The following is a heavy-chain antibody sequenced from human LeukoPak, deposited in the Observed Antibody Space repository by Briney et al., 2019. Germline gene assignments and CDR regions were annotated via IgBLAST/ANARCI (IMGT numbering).Heavy chain of an antibody. CDR3: ARTTDSSGFSPFQY. D-gene: IGHD3-22*01. CDR2: IYHTGAT. CDR1: GHSIINSFY. V-gene: IGHV4-38-2*02. J-gene: IGHJ1*01. Sequence: SETLSLTCTVSGHSIINSFYWGWIRQPPGKGLEWIGSIYHTGATYYNPSLKSRVTISLDTSKNQFSLKLNSVTAADTAVYYCARTTDSSGFSPFQYWGQGTLVTVSS.